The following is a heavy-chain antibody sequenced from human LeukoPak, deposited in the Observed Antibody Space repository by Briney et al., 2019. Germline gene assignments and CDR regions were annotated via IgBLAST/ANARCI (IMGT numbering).Heavy chain of an antibody. CDR1: GGTFSSYA. V-gene: IGHV1-69*13. CDR3: ARVFPVGAAYFDY. CDR2: IIPIFGTA. J-gene: IGHJ4*02. D-gene: IGHD1-26*01. Sequence: GASVKVSCKASGGTFSSYAISWVRQAPGQGLEWMGGIIPIFGTANYAQKFQGRVTITADESTSTAYMELSSLRSEDTAVYYCARVFPVGAAYFDYWGQGTLVTVSS.